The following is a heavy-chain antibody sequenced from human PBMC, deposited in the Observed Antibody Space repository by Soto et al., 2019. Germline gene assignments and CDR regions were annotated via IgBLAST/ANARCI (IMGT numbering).Heavy chain of an antibody. CDR1: SGSISSSNW. CDR2: IYHSGST. D-gene: IGHD6-19*01. Sequence: QVQLQESGPGLVKPSGTLSLTCAVSSGSISSSNWWSWVRQPPGKGLEWIGEIYHSGSTDYNPSPQSRVTISVDKSTNPFSLRLSSVSTADTAVYYCAGGITVAGPSRDGFDIWGQETMLTLSS. V-gene: IGHV4-4*02. J-gene: IGHJ3*02. CDR3: AGGITVAGPSRDGFDI.